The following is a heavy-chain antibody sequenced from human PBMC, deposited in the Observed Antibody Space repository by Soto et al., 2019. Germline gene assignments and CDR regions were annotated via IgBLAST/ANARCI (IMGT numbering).Heavy chain of an antibody. V-gene: IGHV4-34*01. D-gene: IGHD2-15*01. J-gene: IGHJ4*02. CDR3: ARGNVVVAALDY. CDR2: INHSGST. CDR1: GGSFSGYY. Sequence: PSETLSLTCAVYGGSFSGYYWSWIRQPPGKGLEWIGEINHSGSTNYNPSLKSRVTISVDTSKNQFSLKLSSVTAADTAVCYCARGNVVVAALDYWGQGTLVTVSS.